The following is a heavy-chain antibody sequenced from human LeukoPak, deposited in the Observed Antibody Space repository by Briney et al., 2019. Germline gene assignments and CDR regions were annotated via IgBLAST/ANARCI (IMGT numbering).Heavy chain of an antibody. CDR2: IYYSGST. Sequence: PSETLSLTCTVSGGSISSYYWSWLRQPPGKGLEWIGYIYYSGSTNYNPSLKSRATISVDTPKNQFSLQLTSVTAADTAVYYCARDLTDYYELDYWGQGTLVTVSS. CDR1: GGSISSYY. V-gene: IGHV4-59*12. J-gene: IGHJ4*02. D-gene: IGHD3-22*01. CDR3: ARDLTDYYELDY.